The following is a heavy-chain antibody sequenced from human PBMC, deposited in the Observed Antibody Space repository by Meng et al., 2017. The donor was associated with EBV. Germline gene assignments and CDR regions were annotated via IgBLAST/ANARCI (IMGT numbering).Heavy chain of an antibody. D-gene: IGHD2/OR15-2a*01. V-gene: IGHV4-61*08. CDR2: IYDTGIT. Sequence: GQLEDLGPGRVKPWETLSLTCIVSGVSVTSGAYHWSWIRQSPGKGLEWIGYIYDTGITIYNPSLKSRVTISLETSKNQFSLKVNSVTTADTAVYYCAKSRSSTPGIVDDWGQGTLVTVSS. CDR1: GVSVTSGAYH. CDR3: AKSRSSTPGIVDD. J-gene: IGHJ4*02.